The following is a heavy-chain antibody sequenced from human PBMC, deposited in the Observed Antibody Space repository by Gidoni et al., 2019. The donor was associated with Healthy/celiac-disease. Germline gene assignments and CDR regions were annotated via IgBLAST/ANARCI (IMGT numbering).Heavy chain of an antibody. Sequence: QLQLQVSGPGLVKPSETLSLTCTVSGRSISSSSYYWGWIRQPPGKGREWIGSIYYSGSTYYNPSLKSRVTISVDTSKNQFSLKLSSVTAADTAVYYWARQVLRATIDGYYFDYWGQGTLVTVSS. J-gene: IGHJ4*02. CDR1: GRSISSSSYY. V-gene: IGHV4-39*01. CDR2: IYYSGST. D-gene: IGHD5-12*01. CDR3: ARQVLRATIDGYYFDY.